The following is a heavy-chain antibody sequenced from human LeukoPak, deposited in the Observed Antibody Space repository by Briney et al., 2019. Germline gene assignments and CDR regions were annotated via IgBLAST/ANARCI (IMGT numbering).Heavy chain of an antibody. J-gene: IGHJ4*02. V-gene: IGHV3-15*01. CDR3: TTAVADY. Sequence: GGSLRLSCGASGFTFSNAWMSWVRQAPGKGLEWVGRITSKTDGGTTDYAAPVKGRFTISRDDSKNTLYLQMNSLKTEDTAVYYCTTAVADYSGQGTLGTVSS. CDR1: GFTFSNAW. D-gene: IGHD6-19*01. CDR2: ITSKTDGGTT.